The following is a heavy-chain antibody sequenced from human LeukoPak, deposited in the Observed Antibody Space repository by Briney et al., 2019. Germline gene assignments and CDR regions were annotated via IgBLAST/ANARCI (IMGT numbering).Heavy chain of an antibody. CDR2: MNPDSGDT. CDR3: ARGLGSYDSSELTWPMISF. D-gene: IGHD3-22*01. V-gene: IGHV1-8*01. J-gene: IGHJ4*02. Sequence: GASVKVSCKASGYTFTSYEINWVRQATGHGLEWMGWMNPDSGDTAYAQKFQGRITMTRSTSITTAYMELSSLRSEDTAVYYGARGLGSYDSSELTWPMISFWGQGTQVTVSS. CDR1: GYTFTSYE.